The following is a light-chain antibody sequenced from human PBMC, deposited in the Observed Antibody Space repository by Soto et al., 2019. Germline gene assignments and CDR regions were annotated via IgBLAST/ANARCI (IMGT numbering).Light chain of an antibody. J-gene: IGKJ2*01. V-gene: IGKV4-1*01. CDR1: QRILSSSNNKYY. CDR3: HQYYSTPRT. Sequence: DIVMTQSPDSLSVSLGERATINCKSSQRILSSSNNKYYLAWYQQRPGQPPKLLISWASTRESRVPDRFSGSGSGTDFTLTITSLQAADVAVYYCHQYYSTPRTFGQGTQLEIK. CDR2: WAS.